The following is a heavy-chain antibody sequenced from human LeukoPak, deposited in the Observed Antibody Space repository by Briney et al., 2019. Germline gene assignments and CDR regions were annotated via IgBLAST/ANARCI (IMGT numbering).Heavy chain of an antibody. D-gene: IGHD3-22*01. Sequence: GSLRLSCAASGFTFSSYSMNWVRQAPGKGLEWVSSISSSSSYINYADSVKGRFTISRDNAKNSLYLRMNSLRAEDTAVYYCAREKGYYDSSGLDYWGQGTLVTVSS. CDR2: ISSSSSYI. CDR3: AREKGYYDSSGLDY. J-gene: IGHJ4*02. CDR1: GFTFSSYS. V-gene: IGHV3-21*01.